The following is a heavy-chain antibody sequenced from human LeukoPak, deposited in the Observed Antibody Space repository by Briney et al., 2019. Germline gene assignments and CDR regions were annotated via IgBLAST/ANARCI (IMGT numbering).Heavy chain of an antibody. CDR2: INHSGST. Sequence: PSETLSLTCAVYGGSFSGYYWSWIRQPPGKGLEWIGEINHSGSTNYNPSLKSRVTISVDTSKNQFSLKLSSVTAADTAVYYCARHLYSYGYKHFDYWGQGTLVTVSS. CDR1: GGSFSGYY. CDR3: ARHLYSYGYKHFDY. D-gene: IGHD5-18*01. J-gene: IGHJ4*02. V-gene: IGHV4-34*01.